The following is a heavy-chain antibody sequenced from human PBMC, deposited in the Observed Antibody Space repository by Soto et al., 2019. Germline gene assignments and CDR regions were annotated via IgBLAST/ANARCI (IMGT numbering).Heavy chain of an antibody. J-gene: IGHJ4*02. D-gene: IGHD5-18*01. V-gene: IGHV3-15*01. CDR1: GFTFSNAW. CDR3: TTDWGQLWLPFDY. Sequence: GGSLRLSCAASGFTFSNAWMSWVRQAPGKGLEWVGRIKSKTDGGTTDYAAPVKGRFTISRDDPKNTLYLQMNSLKTEDTAVYYCTTDWGQLWLPFDYWGQGTLVTVSS. CDR2: IKSKTDGGTT.